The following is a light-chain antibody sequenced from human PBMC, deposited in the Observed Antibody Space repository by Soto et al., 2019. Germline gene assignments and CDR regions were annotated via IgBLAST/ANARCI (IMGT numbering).Light chain of an antibody. CDR2: GAS. CDR3: QQYNNWLWT. CDR1: QSVNSN. J-gene: IGKJ1*01. Sequence: EIVMTQSPATLSVSPGERATLSCRASQSVNSNLVWYQQKPGQAPRLLIYGASTRATGIPGRFSGSGYGTEFTLTISSLQSEDFAVYYLQQYNNWLWTFGQGTKVEIK. V-gene: IGKV3-15*01.